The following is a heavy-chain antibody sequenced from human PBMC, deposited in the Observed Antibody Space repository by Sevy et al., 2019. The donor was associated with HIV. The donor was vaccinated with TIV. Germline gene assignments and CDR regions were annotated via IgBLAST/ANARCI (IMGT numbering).Heavy chain of an antibody. Sequence: ASVKVSCKASGXTFTSYDINWVRQATGQGLEWMGWMNPNSGNTGYAQKFQGRVTMTRNTSISTAYMELSSLRSEDTAVXXXARMLGGTYAFDIWGQGTMVTVSS. V-gene: IGHV1-8*01. D-gene: IGHD2-15*01. J-gene: IGHJ3*02. CDR1: GXTFTSYD. CDR3: ARMLGGTYAFDI. CDR2: MNPNSGNT.